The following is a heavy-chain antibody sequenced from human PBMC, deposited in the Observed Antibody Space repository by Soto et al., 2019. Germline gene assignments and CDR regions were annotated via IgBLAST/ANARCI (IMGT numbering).Heavy chain of an antibody. J-gene: IGHJ5*02. Sequence: EVQLVESGGGLVKPGGSLRLSCAASGFTFSSYSMNWVRQAPGKGLEWVSSISSSSSYIYYADSVKGRFTISRDNAKNSLYLQMNSLRAEDTAVYYCARDRETQTVYWFVPWGQGTLVTVSS. CDR1: GFTFSSYS. CDR3: ARDRETQTVYWFVP. V-gene: IGHV3-21*01. D-gene: IGHD4-4*01. CDR2: ISSSSSYI.